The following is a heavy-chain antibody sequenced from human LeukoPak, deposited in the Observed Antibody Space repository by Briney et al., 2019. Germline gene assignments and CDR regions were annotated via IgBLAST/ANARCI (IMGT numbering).Heavy chain of an antibody. CDR2: INHSGNT. Sequence: SETLSLTCAVYGGSFSGFYWSWIRQPPGKGLEWIGEINHSGNTNYNPSLKSRLTISVDTSKNQFSLTLNSVTAADTAVYYCARGGGSSSYIDYWGQGTLVTVSS. J-gene: IGHJ4*02. CDR3: ARGGGSSSYIDY. CDR1: GGSFSGFY. D-gene: IGHD6-6*01. V-gene: IGHV4-34*01.